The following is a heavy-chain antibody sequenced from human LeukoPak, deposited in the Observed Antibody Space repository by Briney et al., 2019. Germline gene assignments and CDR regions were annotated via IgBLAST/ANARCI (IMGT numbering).Heavy chain of an antibody. D-gene: IGHD3-22*01. V-gene: IGHV3-23*01. Sequence: PGGSLRLPCAASGFTFASYGMSWVRQAPGKGLEWVSLITTNGGRTSYADSVEGRFTISRDNPRNTLYMQMNSLRDEDTAVYYCAIMHGYYDGTGYWVQWGQGTLVTVSS. CDR3: AIMHGYYDGTGYWVQ. CDR1: GFTFASYG. CDR2: ITTNGGRT. J-gene: IGHJ1*01.